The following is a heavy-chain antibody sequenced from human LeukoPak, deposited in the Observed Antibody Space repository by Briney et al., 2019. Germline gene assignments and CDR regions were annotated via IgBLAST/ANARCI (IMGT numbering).Heavy chain of an antibody. V-gene: IGHV3-23*01. D-gene: IGHD6-19*01. CDR2: ISGSGSIT. CDR3: AGDKTTGGWYEIDY. J-gene: IGHJ4*02. CDR1: GFTFSSFG. Sequence: PGGSLRLSCAASGFTFSSFGMSWVRQAPGKGLEWVSTISGSGSITYYADSMKGRFTISRDNSKNTLYLQMNSLRAEDTAVYYCAGDKTTGGWYEIDYWGQGTLVTVSS.